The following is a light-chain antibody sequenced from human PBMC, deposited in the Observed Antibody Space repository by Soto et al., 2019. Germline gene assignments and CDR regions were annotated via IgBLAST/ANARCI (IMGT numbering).Light chain of an antibody. CDR2: EES. CDR1: QSISSW. V-gene: IGKV1-5*01. Sequence: DIQMTQSPSILSASVGDRVTITCRASQSISSWLAWYQQKPGKAPNLLIYEESTLHSGVPSRFSGRKSGTQFTLTIDSLQPEDFATYYCQQVKTYPRTFGGGTKVDIK. CDR3: QQVKTYPRT. J-gene: IGKJ4*01.